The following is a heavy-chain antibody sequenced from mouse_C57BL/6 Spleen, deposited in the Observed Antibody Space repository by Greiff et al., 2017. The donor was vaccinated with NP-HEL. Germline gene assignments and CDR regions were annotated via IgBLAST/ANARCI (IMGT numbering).Heavy chain of an antibody. CDR2: IHPNSGST. J-gene: IGHJ1*03. CDR3: ARYYGSPQWYFDV. Sequence: QVQLKQPGAELVKPGASVKLSCKASGYTFTSYWMHWVKQRPGQGLEWIGMIHPNSGSTNYNEKFKSKATLTVDKSSSTAYMQLSSLTSEDSAVYYCARYYGSPQWYFDVWGTGTTVTVSS. CDR1: GYTFTSYW. D-gene: IGHD1-1*01. V-gene: IGHV1-64*01.